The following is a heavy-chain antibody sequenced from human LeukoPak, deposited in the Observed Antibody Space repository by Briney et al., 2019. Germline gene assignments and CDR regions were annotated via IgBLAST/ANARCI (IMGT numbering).Heavy chain of an antibody. CDR2: IYTSGST. Sequence: PSETLPLTCTVSGGSISSYYWSWIRQPPGKGLEWIGRIYTSGSTNYNPSLKSRVTMSVDTSKNQFSLKLSSVTAADTAVYYCARDSSSGWYLGAFDIWGQGTMVTVSS. J-gene: IGHJ3*02. V-gene: IGHV4-4*07. D-gene: IGHD6-19*01. CDR3: ARDSSSGWYLGAFDI. CDR1: GGSISSYY.